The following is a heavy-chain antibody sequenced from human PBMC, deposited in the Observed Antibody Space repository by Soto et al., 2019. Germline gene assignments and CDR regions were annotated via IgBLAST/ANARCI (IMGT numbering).Heavy chain of an antibody. CDR2: INHSGST. Sequence: SETLSLTCAVYGGSFSGYYWSWIRQPPGKGLEWIGEINHSGSTNYNPSLKSRVTISVDTSKNQFSLKLSSVTAADTAVYYCARGFGEKYIRYSSSWYWFDPWAQGTLVTVSS. J-gene: IGHJ5*02. CDR3: ARGFGEKYIRYSSSWYWFDP. CDR1: GGSFSGYY. D-gene: IGHD6-13*01. V-gene: IGHV4-34*01.